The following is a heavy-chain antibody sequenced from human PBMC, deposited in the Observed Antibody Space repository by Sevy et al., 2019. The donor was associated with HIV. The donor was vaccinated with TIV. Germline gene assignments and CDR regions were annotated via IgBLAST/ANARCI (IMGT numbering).Heavy chain of an antibody. CDR3: ASSKGDYYYGSGSLHADY. CDR1: GFTFSSYW. V-gene: IGHV3-74*01. J-gene: IGHJ4*02. Sequence: GGSLRLSCAASGFTFSSYWIHWVRQAPGKGLVWVSRINSDGSSTSYADSVKGRFTISRDNAKNTLYLQMNSLRAEDTAVYYCASSKGDYYYGSGSLHADYWGQGTLVTVSS. D-gene: IGHD3-10*01. CDR2: INSDGSST.